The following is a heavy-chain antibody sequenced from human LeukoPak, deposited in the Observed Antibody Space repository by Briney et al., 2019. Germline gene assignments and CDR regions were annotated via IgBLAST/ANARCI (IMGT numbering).Heavy chain of an antibody. V-gene: IGHV4-4*02. Sequence: SETLSLTCGVSGGSISSTNWWSWVRQPPGQGLEWIGEISLSGRTNYNPSLKSRVTMSLDESKNHLSLNLASVTAADTAVYYCAKDYGRIVVASTVWGLGTMGKVSS. D-gene: IGHD6-19*01. CDR3: AKDYGRIVVASTV. CDR2: ISLSGRT. J-gene: IGHJ3*01. CDR1: GGSISSTNW.